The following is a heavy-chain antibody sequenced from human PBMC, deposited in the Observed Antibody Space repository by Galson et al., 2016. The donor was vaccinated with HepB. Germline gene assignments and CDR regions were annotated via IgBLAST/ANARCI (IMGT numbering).Heavy chain of an antibody. J-gene: IGHJ6*02. Sequence: SVKVSCKASGYTFTSYGISWVRQAPGQGLEWMGWSSAYNGNKKYAQKFQGRVTLTTDTSTSTDYMELRSLRPDDTAVYYCARDRRVALFGMDVWGQGTTVTVAS. CDR2: SSAYNGNK. D-gene: IGHD3-3*01. V-gene: IGHV1-18*01. CDR3: ARDRRVALFGMDV. CDR1: GYTFTSYG.